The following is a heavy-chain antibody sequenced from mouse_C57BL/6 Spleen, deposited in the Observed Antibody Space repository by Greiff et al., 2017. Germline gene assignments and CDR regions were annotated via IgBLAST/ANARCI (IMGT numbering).Heavy chain of an antibody. CDR3: ARGDPYGSGYRFAY. CDR2: INPNYGTT. V-gene: IGHV1-39*01. D-gene: IGHD1-1*01. J-gene: IGHJ3*01. Sequence: VQLQQPGPELVKPGASVKISCKASGYSFTDYNMNWVKQSNGKSLEWIGVINPNYGTTSYNQKFKGKATLTVDHSSSTAYMQLNSLTSEDSAVYYGARGDPYGSGYRFAYWGQGTLVTVSA. CDR1: GYSFTDYN.